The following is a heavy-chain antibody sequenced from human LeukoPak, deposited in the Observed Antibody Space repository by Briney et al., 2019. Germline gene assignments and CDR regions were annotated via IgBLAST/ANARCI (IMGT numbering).Heavy chain of an antibody. CDR1: GFTLSSYW. D-gene: IGHD4-17*01. J-gene: IGHJ4*02. CDR3: ARGIGDYGGDY. Sequence: GGSLRLSCAASGFTLSSYWMHWVRQAPGKGLVWVSRINSDGSSTSYADSVKGRFTISRDNAENTLYLQMNSLRAEDTAVYYCARGIGDYGGDYWGQGTLVTVSS. V-gene: IGHV3-74*01. CDR2: INSDGSST.